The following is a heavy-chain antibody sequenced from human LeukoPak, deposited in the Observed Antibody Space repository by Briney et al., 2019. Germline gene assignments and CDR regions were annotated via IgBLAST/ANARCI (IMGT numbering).Heavy chain of an antibody. D-gene: IGHD3-10*01. CDR2: IYTSGST. V-gene: IGHV4-61*02. CDR1: GGSISSGSYY. Sequence: KPSETLSLTCTVSGGSISSGSYYWSWIRQPAGKGLEWIGRIYTSGSTNYNPSLKSRVTISVDTSKNQFSLKLSSVTAADTAVYYCARARTGYYGSGSYRRAQPYFDYWGQGTLVTVSS. CDR3: ARARTGYYGSGSYRRAQPYFDY. J-gene: IGHJ4*02.